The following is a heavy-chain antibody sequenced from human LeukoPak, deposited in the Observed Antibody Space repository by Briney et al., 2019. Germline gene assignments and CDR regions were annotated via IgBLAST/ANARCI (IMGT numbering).Heavy chain of an antibody. CDR1: GFTFSSYG. V-gene: IGHV3-30*02. CDR2: IRYDGSNK. Sequence: GGSLRLSCAASGFTFSSYGMHWVRQAPGKGLEWVAFIRYDGSNKYYADSVKGRFTTSRDNSKNTLYLQMNSLRAEDTAVYYCAKDPLTMIVVVTFFDYWGQGTLVTVSS. CDR3: AKDPLTMIVVVTFFDY. J-gene: IGHJ4*02. D-gene: IGHD3-22*01.